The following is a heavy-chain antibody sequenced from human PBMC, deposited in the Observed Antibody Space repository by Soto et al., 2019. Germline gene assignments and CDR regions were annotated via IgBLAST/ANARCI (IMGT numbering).Heavy chain of an antibody. V-gene: IGHV1-2*02. Sequence: ASVKVSCKXSGYTFTGYYMHWVRQAPGQGLEWMGWINPNSGGTNYAQKFQGRVTMTRDTSISTAYMELSRLRSDDTAVYYCARAMMVVVNTLYFDYWGQGTLVTVSS. J-gene: IGHJ4*02. CDR3: ARAMMVVVNTLYFDY. D-gene: IGHD3-22*01. CDR1: GYTFTGYY. CDR2: INPNSGGT.